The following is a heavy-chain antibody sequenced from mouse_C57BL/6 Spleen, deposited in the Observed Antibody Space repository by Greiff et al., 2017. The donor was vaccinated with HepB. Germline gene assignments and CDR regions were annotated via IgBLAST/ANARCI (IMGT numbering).Heavy chain of an antibody. V-gene: IGHV5-17*01. D-gene: IGHD2-4*01. CDR1: GFTFSDYG. J-gene: IGHJ3*01. Sequence: EVQRVESGGGLVKPGGSLKLSCAASGFTFSDYGMHWVRQAPEKGLEWVAYISSGSSTIYYADTVKGRFTISRDNAKNTLFLQMTSLRSEDTAMYYCARREYDYDGAWFAYWGQGTLVTVSA. CDR3: ARREYDYDGAWFAY. CDR2: ISSGSSTI.